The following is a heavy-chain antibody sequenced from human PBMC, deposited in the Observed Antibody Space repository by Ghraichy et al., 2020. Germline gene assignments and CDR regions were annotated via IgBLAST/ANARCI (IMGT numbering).Heavy chain of an antibody. CDR2: MNPNSGNT. V-gene: IGHV1-8*01. CDR1: GYTFTSYD. D-gene: IGHD5-18*01. J-gene: IGHJ6*02. Sequence: ASVKVSCKASGYTFTSYDINWVRQATGQGLEWMGWMNPNSGNTGYAQKFQGRVTMTRNTSISTAYMELSSLRSEDTAVYYCARYQRGYSYGYNYYGMDVWGQGTTVTVSS. CDR3: ARYQRGYSYGYNYYGMDV.